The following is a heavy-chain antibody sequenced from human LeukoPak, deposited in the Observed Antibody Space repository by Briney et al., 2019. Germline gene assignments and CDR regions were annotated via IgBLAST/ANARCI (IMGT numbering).Heavy chain of an antibody. CDR3: TRDWRNLGYDY. J-gene: IGHJ4*02. D-gene: IGHD5-12*01. CDR2: ISGSGGDT. V-gene: IGHV3-23*01. Sequence: GGSLRLSCAASGFTFNNYALSWVRQAPGKGLEWVSAISGSGGDTYYAGSVKGRFTISRDFSKNTLYLQMNSLRAEDTAVYYCTRDWRNLGYDYWGQGTLVTVSS. CDR1: GFTFNNYA.